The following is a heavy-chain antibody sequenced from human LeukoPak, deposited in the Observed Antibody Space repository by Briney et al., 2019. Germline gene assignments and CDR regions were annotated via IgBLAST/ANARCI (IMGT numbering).Heavy chain of an antibody. D-gene: IGHD6-19*01. J-gene: IGHJ6*02. Sequence: GGSLRLSCAASGFTFSSYAMSWVRQAPGKGLEWVSAISGSGGSTYYADSVKGRFTISRDNSKNTLYLQMNSLRAEDTAVYYCARDQVVAGRGGSQDYYYGMDVWGQGTTVTVSS. CDR1: GFTFSSYA. CDR3: ARDQVVAGRGGSQDYYYGMDV. CDR2: ISGSGGST. V-gene: IGHV3-23*01.